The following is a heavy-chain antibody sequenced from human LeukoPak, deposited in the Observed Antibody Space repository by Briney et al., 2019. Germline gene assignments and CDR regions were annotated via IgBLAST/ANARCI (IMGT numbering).Heavy chain of an antibody. Sequence: GGSLRLSCAASGFTFSSYAMSWVRQAPGKGLEWVSAISGSGGSTYYADSVKGRFIISRDNTKKTLYLQIKSRRGEDTAVYYCAKGPLSGYSSGWPFYYWGQGTLVTVSS. CDR1: GFTFSSYA. J-gene: IGHJ4*02. CDR3: AKGPLSGYSSGWPFYY. V-gene: IGHV3-23*01. CDR2: ISGSGGST. D-gene: IGHD6-19*01.